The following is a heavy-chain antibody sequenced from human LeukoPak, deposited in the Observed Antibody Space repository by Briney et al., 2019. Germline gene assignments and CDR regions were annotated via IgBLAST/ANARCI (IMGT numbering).Heavy chain of an antibody. J-gene: IGHJ6*03. CDR1: GGSISSSSYY. Sequence: SETLPLTCTVSGGSISSSSYYWGWIRQPPGKGLEWIGSIYYSGSTYYNPSLKSRVTISVDTSKNQFSLKLSSVTAADTAVYYCARVVGGPSYYYYYYMDVWGKGTTVTVSS. V-gene: IGHV4-39*07. CDR3: ARVVGGPSYYYYYYMDV. CDR2: IYYSGST. D-gene: IGHD2-15*01.